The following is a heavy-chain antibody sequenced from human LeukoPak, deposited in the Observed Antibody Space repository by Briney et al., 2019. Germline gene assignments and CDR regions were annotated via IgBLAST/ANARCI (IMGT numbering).Heavy chain of an antibody. J-gene: IGHJ4*02. CDR3: ARDLSPVVRASPMGY. D-gene: IGHD3-10*01. V-gene: IGHV3-23*01. Sequence: GGSLRLSCAASGFTFITYAISWVRQAPGKGLEWVSGISGGGGSTYYADSVKGRFTISRDNSKNTLYLEMNSLRTEDTAVYYCARDLSPVVRASPMGYWGQGTPVTVSS. CDR1: GFTFITYA. CDR2: ISGGGGST.